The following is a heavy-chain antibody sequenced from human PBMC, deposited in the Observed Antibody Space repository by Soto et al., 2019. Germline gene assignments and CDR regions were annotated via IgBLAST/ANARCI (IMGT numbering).Heavy chain of an antibody. V-gene: IGHV3-33*01. D-gene: IGHD4-17*01. J-gene: IGHJ4*02. CDR3: ARDRATVTTYPDY. CDR1: GFTFSSYG. Sequence: QVQLVESGGGVVQPGRSLRLSCAASGFTFSSYGMHWVRQAPGKGLEWVAVIWYDGSNKYYADSVKGRFTISRDNSKNTLYLQMNSRRAEDTAVYYCARDRATVTTYPDYWGQGTLVTVSS. CDR2: IWYDGSNK.